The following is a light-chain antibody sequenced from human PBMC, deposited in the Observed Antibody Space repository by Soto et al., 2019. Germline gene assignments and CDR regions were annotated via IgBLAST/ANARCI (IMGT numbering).Light chain of an antibody. J-gene: IGKJ2*01. V-gene: IGKV3-20*01. CDR1: QSIGSSY. CDR2: AAS. Sequence: EIVLTQSPGTLSLSPGEGAALSCRTSQSIGSSYLAWYQQKPGQAPRLLIYAASSRATSIPDRFSGSGSGTDFTLTISRLEPEDFAVYYCQLYGGSHMFSFGHGTKVDIK. CDR3: QLYGGSHMFS.